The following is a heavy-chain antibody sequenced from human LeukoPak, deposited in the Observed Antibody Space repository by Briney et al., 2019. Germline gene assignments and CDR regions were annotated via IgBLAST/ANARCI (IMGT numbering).Heavy chain of an antibody. D-gene: IGHD6-19*01. CDR1: GGSISSSSYY. CDR3: ARYDAYNSGWYDY. J-gene: IGHJ4*02. V-gene: IGHV4-39*02. CDR2: IYYSGST. Sequence: PSETLSLTCTVSGGSISSSSYYWGWIRQPPGKGLGWIGNIYYSGSTYYNPSLKSRVTISVDTSKNHFSLKLSSVTAADTAVFYCARYDAYNSGWYDYWGQGTLVTVSS.